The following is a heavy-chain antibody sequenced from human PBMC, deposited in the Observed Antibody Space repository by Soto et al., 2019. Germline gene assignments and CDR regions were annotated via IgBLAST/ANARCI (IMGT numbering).Heavy chain of an antibody. J-gene: IGHJ3*02. D-gene: IGHD2-21*02. V-gene: IGHV1-46*01. CDR1: GYTFTSYY. CDR3: ARDIPYCGGVCHDAFDI. Sequence: QVQLVQSGAEVKKPGASVKVSCKASGYTFTSYYMHWVRQAPGQGLEWMGIIRPSGGSTTYAQKFQSRVTMTRDTSTSTVYMELSSLRSDDTAVYYCARDIPYCGGVCHDAFDIWGQGTMVTVSS. CDR2: IRPSGGST.